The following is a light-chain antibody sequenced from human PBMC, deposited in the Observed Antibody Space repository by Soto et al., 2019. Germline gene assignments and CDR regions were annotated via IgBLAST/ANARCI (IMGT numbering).Light chain of an antibody. CDR3: QQRSNWPWT. V-gene: IGKV3-11*01. Sequence: EVVLTQSPAPLSLSPGERAALSCRASQSVRSFFAWYQQAPGQAPRLLIYEATTRATGIPTRFSGSGSGSNCSLTISSLEPEDAAMYYCQQRSNWPWTFGQGTKVDIK. J-gene: IGKJ1*01. CDR1: QSVRSF. CDR2: EAT.